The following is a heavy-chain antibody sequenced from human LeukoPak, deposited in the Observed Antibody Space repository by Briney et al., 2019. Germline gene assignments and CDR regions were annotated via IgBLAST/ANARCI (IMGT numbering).Heavy chain of an antibody. CDR3: ARQPLVRDCGGDCEFDY. CDR1: GYSFSNYW. Sequence: GESLKISCKGSGYSFSNYWIGWVRQMPGKGLEWMGIIYPGDSNTRYSPSFHGQVTISADKSISTAYLQWTSLKASDTAIYYCARQPLVRDCGGDCEFDYWGQGTRVSVSS. D-gene: IGHD2-21*02. J-gene: IGHJ4*02. V-gene: IGHV5-51*01. CDR2: IYPGDSNT.